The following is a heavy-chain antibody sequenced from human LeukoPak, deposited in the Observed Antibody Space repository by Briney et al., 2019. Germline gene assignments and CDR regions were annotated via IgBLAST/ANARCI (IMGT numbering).Heavy chain of an antibody. CDR1: AGSSISYY. CDR2: IYTSGNS. V-gene: IGHV4-4*08. Sequence: SVTLSRTCTLSAGSSISYYWGWSRQPPGKGLEWFGSIYTSGNSNDNPALKSRLTISVHTSKYQFSLKLYSVPAADTAVYYCASLSIAVAGPFQAYFDYWGQGALVTVSS. J-gene: IGHJ4*02. D-gene: IGHD6-19*01. CDR3: ASLSIAVAGPFQAYFDY.